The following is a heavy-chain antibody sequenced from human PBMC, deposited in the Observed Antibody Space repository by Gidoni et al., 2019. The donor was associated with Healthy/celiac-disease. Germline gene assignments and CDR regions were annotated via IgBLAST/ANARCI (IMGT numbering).Heavy chain of an antibody. CDR1: GGSISSSSYY. Sequence: QLQLQESGPGLVKPSETLSLTCTVSGGSISSSSYYWGWIRQPPGKGLEWIGSIYYSGSTYYNPSLKSRVTISVDTSKNQFSLKLSSVTAADTAVYYCARAGVTGAGPDAFDIWGQGTMVTVSS. CDR3: ARAGVTGAGPDAFDI. V-gene: IGHV4-39*01. CDR2: IYYSGST. J-gene: IGHJ3*02. D-gene: IGHD1-20*01.